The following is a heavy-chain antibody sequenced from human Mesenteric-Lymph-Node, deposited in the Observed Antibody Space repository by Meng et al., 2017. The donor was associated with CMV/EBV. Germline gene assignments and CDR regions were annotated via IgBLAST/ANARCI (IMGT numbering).Heavy chain of an antibody. D-gene: IGHD3-10*01. CDR1: GYTFTGYY. Sequence: ASVKVSCKASGYTFTGYYMHWVRQAPGQGLEWMGWINPNSGGTNYAQKFQGRVTMTRDTSISTAYMELTGLKSDDTAMYYCARGGDRGEEDYWGQGTLVTVSS. V-gene: IGHV1-2*02. CDR2: INPNSGGT. J-gene: IGHJ4*02. CDR3: ARGGDRGEEDY.